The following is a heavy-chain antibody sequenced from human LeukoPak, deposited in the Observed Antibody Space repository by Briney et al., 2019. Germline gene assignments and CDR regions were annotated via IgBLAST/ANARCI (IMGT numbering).Heavy chain of an antibody. CDR1: GGSISSYY. CDR2: IYTSGST. V-gene: IGHV4-4*07. Sequence: SETLSLTCTVSGGSISSYYWSWIRQPAGKGLEWIGRIYTSGSTNYNPSLKSRVTMSVGTSKNQFSLKLSSVPAADTAVYYCARDSSAAGTFDYWGQGTLVTVSS. J-gene: IGHJ4*02. CDR3: ARDSSAAGTFDY. D-gene: IGHD6-13*01.